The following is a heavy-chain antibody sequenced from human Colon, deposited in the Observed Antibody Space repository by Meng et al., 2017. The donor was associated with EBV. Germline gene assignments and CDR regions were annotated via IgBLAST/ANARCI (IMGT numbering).Heavy chain of an antibody. CDR2: VNPSGST. V-gene: IGHV4-34*01. D-gene: IGHD5-24*01. CDR1: GASCSGYY. J-gene: IGHJ4*02. CDR3: ARVGGLDGYRLGGDY. Sequence: QVQVQQWGAGLLKPLETLSLTCGVYGASCSGYYWSWSRQPPGKGLEWIGEVNPSGSTNYSPSLKSRVTISVDTSKNQFSLRLNSVTAADTAVYYCARVGGLDGYRLGGDYWGQGALVTVSS.